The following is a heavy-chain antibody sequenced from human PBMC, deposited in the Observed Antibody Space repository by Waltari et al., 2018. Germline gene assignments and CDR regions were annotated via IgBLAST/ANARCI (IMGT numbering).Heavy chain of an antibody. J-gene: IGHJ4*02. CDR2: IKPDGSQT. CDR3: ARDPARRADY. Sequence: EVQLVESGGGLVQPGGSLRLPCVASGVTLSNSWMHWVRQAPGKGLEWVANIKPDGSQTDYVDSVKGRFAISRDNARNSLYLQMNSLRADDTAIYYCARDPARRADYWGQGTLVTVSS. V-gene: IGHV3-7*01. CDR1: GVTLSNSW.